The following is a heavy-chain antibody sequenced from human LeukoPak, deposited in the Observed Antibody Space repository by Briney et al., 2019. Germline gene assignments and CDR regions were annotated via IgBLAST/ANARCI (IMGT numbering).Heavy chain of an antibody. J-gene: IGHJ5*02. CDR2: IYYSGST. V-gene: IGHV4-30-4*08. Sequence: SQTLSLTCTVSGGSISSGDYYWSWIRQPPGKGLEWIGYIYYSGSTYYNPSLKSRVTISLDTYTNQFSLKLSSVTAADTAVYYCAREVDFDWTSKTNWFDPWGQGTLVTVSS. CDR1: GGSISSGDYY. CDR3: AREVDFDWTSKTNWFDP. D-gene: IGHD3-9*01.